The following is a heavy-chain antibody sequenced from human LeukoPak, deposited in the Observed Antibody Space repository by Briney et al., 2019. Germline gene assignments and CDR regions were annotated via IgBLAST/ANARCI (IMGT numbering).Heavy chain of an antibody. CDR3: ARDPGRTRDAFDI. D-gene: IGHD1-1*01. CDR2: IIPIFGIA. CDR1: GSTFSSYA. Sequence: ASVKVSCKASGSTFSSYAISWVRQAPGQGLEWMGRIIPIFGIANYAQKFQGRVTITADKSTSTAYMELSSLRSEDTAVYYCARDPGRTRDAFDIWGQGTMVTVSS. V-gene: IGHV1-69*04. J-gene: IGHJ3*02.